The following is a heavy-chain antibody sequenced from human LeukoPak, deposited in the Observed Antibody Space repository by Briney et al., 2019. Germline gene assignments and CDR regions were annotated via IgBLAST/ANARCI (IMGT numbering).Heavy chain of an antibody. J-gene: IGHJ4*02. D-gene: IGHD1-1*01. V-gene: IGHV4-39*01. CDR3: ARLWRAAIDY. Sequence: SETLSLTCTVVSGGSISSSSYYWGWIRQPPGKGLEWIGSFYYSGSTYYNPSLKSRVTISADTSKNQCSLKLSSVTGADTAVYYCARLWRAAIDYGGQGILVTVSS. CDR2: FYYSGST. CDR1: GGSISSSSYY.